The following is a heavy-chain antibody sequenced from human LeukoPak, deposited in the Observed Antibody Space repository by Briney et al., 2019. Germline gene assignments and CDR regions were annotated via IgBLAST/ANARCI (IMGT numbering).Heavy chain of an antibody. D-gene: IGHD5-18*01. Sequence: GASVKVSCKASGYTFTSYYMHWVRQAPGQGLEWMGWINSNSGGTNYAQKFQGRVTMTRDTSISTAYMDLSSLKSDDTAVYYCAREVRRGYSYHLGYWGQGTLVAVSS. J-gene: IGHJ4*02. V-gene: IGHV1-2*02. CDR1: GYTFTSYY. CDR2: INSNSGGT. CDR3: AREVRRGYSYHLGY.